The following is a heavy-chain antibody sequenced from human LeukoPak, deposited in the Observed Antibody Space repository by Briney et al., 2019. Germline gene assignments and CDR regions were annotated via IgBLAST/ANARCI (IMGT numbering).Heavy chain of an antibody. CDR3: ARDGTFYSGSYSYYFDY. CDR2: INPSGGST. J-gene: IGHJ4*02. D-gene: IGHD1-26*01. Sequence: ASVKVSCKASGYTFTSYYMHWVRQAPGQGLEWMGIINPSGGSTSYAQKFQGRVTMTRDMSTSTVYMELSSLRSEDTAVYYCARDGTFYSGSYSYYFDYWGQGTLVTVSS. CDR1: GYTFTSYY. V-gene: IGHV1-46*01.